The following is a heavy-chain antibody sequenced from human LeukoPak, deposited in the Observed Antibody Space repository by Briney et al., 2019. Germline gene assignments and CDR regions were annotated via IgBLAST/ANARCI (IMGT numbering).Heavy chain of an antibody. Sequence: ASVKVSCKASGYTFTSYDINWVRQAPGQGLEWMGWISAYNGNTNYAQKLQGRVTMTTDTSTSTAYMELRSLRSDDTAVYYCARLKEQWPLDYWGQGTLVTVSS. D-gene: IGHD6-19*01. V-gene: IGHV1-18*01. CDR3: ARLKEQWPLDY. CDR1: GYTFTSYD. CDR2: ISAYNGNT. J-gene: IGHJ4*02.